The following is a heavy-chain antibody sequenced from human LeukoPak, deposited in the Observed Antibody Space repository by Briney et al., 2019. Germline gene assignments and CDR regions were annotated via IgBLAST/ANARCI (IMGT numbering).Heavy chain of an antibody. CDR3: AKDGGNDAFDI. CDR1: GFTFSSYW. J-gene: IGHJ3*02. D-gene: IGHD3-16*01. CDR2: IKEDGSEK. Sequence: GGSLRLSCAASGFTFSSYWMSWVRQAPGKGLEWVANIKEDGSEKYYADSVKGRFTISRDNSKNTLYLQMNSLRAEDTAVYYCAKDGGNDAFDIWGQGTMVTVSS. V-gene: IGHV3-7*01.